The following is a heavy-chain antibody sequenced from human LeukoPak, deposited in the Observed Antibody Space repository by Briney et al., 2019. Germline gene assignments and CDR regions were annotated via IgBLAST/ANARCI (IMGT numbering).Heavy chain of an antibody. CDR1: GFTFSTYT. CDR2: ITISSRYI. Sequence: GGSLRLSCAASGFTFSTYTMNWVRQAPGKGLEWVSSITISSRYIYYADSVKGRFTISRDNAKNSLFLHMNSLRAEDTAVYYCAKSGYSSGWFRAFDIWGQGTLVTVSS. CDR3: AKSGYSSGWFRAFDI. D-gene: IGHD6-19*01. V-gene: IGHV3-21*04. J-gene: IGHJ3*02.